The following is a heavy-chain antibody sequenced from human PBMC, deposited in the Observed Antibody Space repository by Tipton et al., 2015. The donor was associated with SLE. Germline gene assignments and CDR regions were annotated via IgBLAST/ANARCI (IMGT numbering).Heavy chain of an antibody. D-gene: IGHD4-23*01. CDR3: ARRPPNDYGGHFDY. CDR1: GGSISSSSYY. CDR2: IYYSGST. Sequence: TLSLTCTVSGGSISSSSYYWGWFRQPPGKGLEWIGSIYYSGSTYYNPSLKSRVTISVDTSKNQFSLKLSSVTAADTAVYYCARRPPNDYGGHFDYWGQGTLVTVSS. J-gene: IGHJ4*02. V-gene: IGHV4-39*01.